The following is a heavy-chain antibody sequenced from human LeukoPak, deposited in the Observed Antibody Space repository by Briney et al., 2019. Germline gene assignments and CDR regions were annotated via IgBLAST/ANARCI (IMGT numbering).Heavy chain of an antibody. CDR2: VRFDGNDK. J-gene: IGHJ4*02. V-gene: IGHV3-30*02. D-gene: IGHD3-10*01. CDR1: GFTFSYYG. CDR3: ARDSLYYFNY. Sequence: GGSLRLSCAASGFTFSYYGMHWVRQAPGKGLEWVAFVRFDGNDKFYADSVKGRFTISRDNAKNSLYLQMNSLRAEDTAVYYCARDSLYYFNYWGQGTLVTVSS.